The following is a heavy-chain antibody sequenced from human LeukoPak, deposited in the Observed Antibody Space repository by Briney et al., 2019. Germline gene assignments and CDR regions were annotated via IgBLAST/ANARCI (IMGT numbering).Heavy chain of an antibody. CDR1: GGTFSSYA. V-gene: IGHV1-69*05. CDR3: ASPGPSDGLKQYYDYVWGSYRLDY. CDR2: IIPIFGTA. D-gene: IGHD3-16*02. Sequence: SVNVSCKASGGTFSSYAISWVRQAPGQGLEWMGRIIPIFGTANYAQKFQGRVTITTDESTSTAYMELSSLRSEDTAVYYCASPGPSDGLKQYYDYVWGSYRLDYWGQGTLVTVSS. J-gene: IGHJ4*02.